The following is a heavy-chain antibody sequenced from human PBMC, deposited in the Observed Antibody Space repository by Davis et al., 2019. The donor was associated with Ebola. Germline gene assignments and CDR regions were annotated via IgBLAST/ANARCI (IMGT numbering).Heavy chain of an antibody. Sequence: MPSETLSLTCTVSGGSISSYYWSWIRQPPGKGLEWIGYIYYSGSTNYNPSLKSRVTISVDTSKNQFSLKLSSVTAADTAVYYCARRWELLTYPFDYWGQGTLVTVSS. CDR3: ARRWELLTYPFDY. CDR2: IYYSGST. D-gene: IGHD1-26*01. V-gene: IGHV4-59*08. J-gene: IGHJ4*02. CDR1: GGSISSYY.